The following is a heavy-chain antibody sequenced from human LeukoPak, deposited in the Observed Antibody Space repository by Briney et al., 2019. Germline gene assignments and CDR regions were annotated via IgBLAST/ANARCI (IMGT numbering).Heavy chain of an antibody. CDR1: GFTFSAYW. D-gene: IGHD2/OR15-2a*01. J-gene: IGHJ5*02. Sequence: PGGSLRLSCATSGFTFSAYWMHWARQVPGKALVWVSHINNDGRKTTYADSVKGRFTISRDNAKNTLNLQMNSLRVEDSAVYFCVRDAPNSRFDPWGQGTLVTVSS. V-gene: IGHV3-74*01. CDR3: VRDAPNSRFDP. CDR2: INNDGRKT.